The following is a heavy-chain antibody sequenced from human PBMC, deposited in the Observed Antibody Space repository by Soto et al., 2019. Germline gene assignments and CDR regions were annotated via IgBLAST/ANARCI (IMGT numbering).Heavy chain of an antibody. CDR3: ARDHWVGSAPQTHYYYYGMDV. V-gene: IGHV1-2*04. J-gene: IGHJ6*04. CDR1: GYSFTDYH. D-gene: IGHD3-10*01. CDR2: INPKSGGT. Sequence: GAAVKVSCKASGYSFTDYHIHWVRLAPGQGLEWLGRINPKSGGTSTAQKFQGWVTMTRDRSISTVYMELTRLRAEDTAVYYCARDHWVGSAPQTHYYYYGMDVWGEGPTVTVSS.